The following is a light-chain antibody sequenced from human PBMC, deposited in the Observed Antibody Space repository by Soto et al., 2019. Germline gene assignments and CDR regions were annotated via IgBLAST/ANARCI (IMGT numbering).Light chain of an antibody. Sequence: QSALTQPASVSGSPGQSITIACTGTNRDVGSYNLVSWYQQRPGEAPKLIISEVRNRPSGISYRFTGSASDTSASLAITGLQAEDEADYYCQYYDSSLSGSVVFGGGTKLTVL. CDR1: NRDVGSYNL. CDR3: QYYDSSLSGSVV. J-gene: IGLJ2*01. CDR2: EVR. V-gene: IGLV2-14*01.